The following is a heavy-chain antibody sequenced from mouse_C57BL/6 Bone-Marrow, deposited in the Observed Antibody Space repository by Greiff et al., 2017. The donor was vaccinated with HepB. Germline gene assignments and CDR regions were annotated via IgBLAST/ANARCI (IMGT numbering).Heavy chain of an antibody. CDR3: ARPASLLAWFAY. V-gene: IGHV1-50*01. CDR1: GYTFTSYW. D-gene: IGHD1-1*01. J-gene: IGHJ3*01. Sequence: QVQLQQPGAEFVKPGASVKLSCKASGYTFTSYWMQWVKQRPGKGLEWIGEIDHSDSYINYTQKFKGKATLTVDTSTSTAYMQLSSLTSENSAVYYYARPASLLAWFAYWGQGTRVTVSA. CDR2: IDHSDSYI.